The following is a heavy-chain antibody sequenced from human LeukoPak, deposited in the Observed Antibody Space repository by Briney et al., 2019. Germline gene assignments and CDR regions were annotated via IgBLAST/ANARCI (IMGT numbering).Heavy chain of an antibody. CDR2: IYYSGST. D-gene: IGHD3-22*01. Sequence: PSETLSLTCTVSGGSISSGGYYWSWIRQHPGKGLEWIGYIYYSGSTYYNPSLKSRVTISVDTSKNQFSLKLSSVTAADTAVYYCARVSDYYDSSGYYPEANWFDPWGQGTLVTVSS. CDR3: ARVSDYYDSSGYYPEANWFDP. V-gene: IGHV4-31*03. CDR1: GGSISSGGYY. J-gene: IGHJ5*02.